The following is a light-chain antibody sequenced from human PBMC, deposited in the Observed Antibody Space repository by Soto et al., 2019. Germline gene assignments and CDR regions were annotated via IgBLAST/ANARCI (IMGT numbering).Light chain of an antibody. J-gene: IGKJ4*01. CDR1: QSVSSN. CDR2: GAS. CDR3: QQYNNWPALT. V-gene: IGKV3-15*01. Sequence: EIVMTQSPATLSVSPGERATLSCRASQSVSSNLAWYQQKPGQAPRLLIYGASTRATGIPARFSGSGSGTELTLTNSSLQSEDFAVYYCQQYNNWPALTFGGGTKVEIK.